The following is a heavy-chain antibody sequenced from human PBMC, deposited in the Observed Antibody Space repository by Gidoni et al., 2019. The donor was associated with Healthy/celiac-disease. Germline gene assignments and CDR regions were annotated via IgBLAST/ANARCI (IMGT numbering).Heavy chain of an antibody. CDR2: VIPIFGTA. V-gene: IGHV1-69*01. D-gene: IGHD7-27*01. CDR3: ARDKEQNWGEEGDAFDI. J-gene: IGHJ3*02. Sequence: QVQLVQSGAEVKKPGSSVKVSCKASGGTFSSYAISWVRQAPGQGLAWMGGVIPIFGTANYAQKFQGRVTITADESTSTAYMELSSLRSEDTAVYYCARDKEQNWGEEGDAFDIWGQGTMVTVSS. CDR1: GGTFSSYA.